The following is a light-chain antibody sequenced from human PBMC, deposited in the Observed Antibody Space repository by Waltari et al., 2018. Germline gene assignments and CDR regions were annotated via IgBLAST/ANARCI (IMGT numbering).Light chain of an antibody. CDR1: QAFANS. V-gene: IGKV1-NL1*01. CDR3: QQFYETPRS. J-gene: IGKJ2*01. CDR2: GVS. Sequence: DIQLTQSPSSLSATLGDRVTITCRSSQAFANSLAWFQQNPGQAPRLLVYGVSTLYDGVPSRFSGSRSGTDFFLTITNLQPDDFAVYYCQQFYETPRSFGQGTRL.